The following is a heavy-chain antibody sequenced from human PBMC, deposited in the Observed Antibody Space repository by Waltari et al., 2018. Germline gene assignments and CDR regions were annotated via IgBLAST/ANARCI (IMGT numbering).Heavy chain of an antibody. CDR3: ATLRGAAGDYGMDV. D-gene: IGHD6-13*01. Sequence: EVQLVESGGGLVQPGGSLRLSCSASGFAFNTYWMHWVRQAPGKGLVWVSRIKSDESDTIYADSVKGRFTISRDNSKNTLYLQMNSLRAEDTAVYYCATLRGAAGDYGMDVWGQGTTVTVSS. CDR1: GFAFNTYW. CDR2: IKSDESDT. V-gene: IGHV3-74*01. J-gene: IGHJ6*02.